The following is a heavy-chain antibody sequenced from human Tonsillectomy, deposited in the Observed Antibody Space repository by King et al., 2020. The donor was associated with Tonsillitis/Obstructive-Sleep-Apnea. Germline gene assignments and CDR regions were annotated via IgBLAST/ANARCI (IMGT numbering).Heavy chain of an antibody. V-gene: IGHV1-18*01. Sequence: QLVQSGGEVKKPGASVKVSCKASGYTFTTFTSYGFSWVRQAPGQGLEWMGWINTYNGKTNYAQKLQGRVTLTTDTSTSTAYMELRSLRSDDTAVYYCVRDCSGDSCYQWDYWGQGTLVTVSS. J-gene: IGHJ4*02. D-gene: IGHD2-15*01. CDR3: VRDCSGDSCYQWDY. CDR1: GYTFTTFTSYG. CDR2: INTYNGKT.